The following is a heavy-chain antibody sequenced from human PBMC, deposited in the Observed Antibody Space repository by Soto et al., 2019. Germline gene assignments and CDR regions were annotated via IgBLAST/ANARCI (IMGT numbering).Heavy chain of an antibody. Sequence: PGGSLRLSCASSGFTFSSHAMGWLRQAPGTGPEWVAFVDGSGYDTFYADSVKGRFTISRDNSDNSLYLQMDSLRAEDTAVYYCACFGVADAFEIRGQGTMVTGSS. J-gene: IGHJ3*02. CDR1: GFTFSSHA. V-gene: IGHV3-23*01. D-gene: IGHD3-3*01. CDR2: VDGSGYDT. CDR3: ACFGVADAFEI.